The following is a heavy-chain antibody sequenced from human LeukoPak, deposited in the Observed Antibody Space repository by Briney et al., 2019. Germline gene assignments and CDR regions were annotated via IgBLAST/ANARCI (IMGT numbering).Heavy chain of an antibody. D-gene: IGHD6-13*01. V-gene: IGHV3-11*06. CDR1: GFTFSDVY. J-gene: IGHJ4*02. CDR2: ISSSGSST. Sequence: GGSLRLSCAASGFTFSDVYMSWIRQAPGKGLEWVSYISSSGSSTKYADSVKGRFTISRDNAKNSLYLQMNSLRVEDTAVYYCAKPFLGIAAAGKVDYWGQGTLVTVSS. CDR3: AKPFLGIAAAGKVDY.